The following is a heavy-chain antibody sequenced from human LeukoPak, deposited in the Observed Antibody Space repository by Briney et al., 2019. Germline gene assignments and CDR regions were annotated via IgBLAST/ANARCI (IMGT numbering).Heavy chain of an antibody. Sequence: ASVKVSCKASGYTFTSYDINWVRQATGQGLEWMGWMNSNSGNTGYAQKFQGRVTMTRNTSISTAYMELSSLRSEDTAVYYCARGLYRGVAATPAYWGQGTLVTVSS. V-gene: IGHV1-8*01. CDR1: GYTFTSYD. D-gene: IGHD2-15*01. J-gene: IGHJ4*02. CDR3: ARGLYRGVAATPAY. CDR2: MNSNSGNT.